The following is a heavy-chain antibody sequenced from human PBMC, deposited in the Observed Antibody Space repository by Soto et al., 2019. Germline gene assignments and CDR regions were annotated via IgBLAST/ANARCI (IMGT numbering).Heavy chain of an antibody. Sequence: QVQLVQSGAEVKKPGSSVNVSCKASGGTFSSYPISWVRQAPGQGLEWMGWILPIFGTVNYAQKFQGRVTITADRSTSTASMALSSLRSEDTAVYYCARDLDGSRRLDYWGQGTLVTVSS. V-gene: IGHV1-69*06. CDR1: GGTFSSYP. J-gene: IGHJ4*02. CDR3: ARDLDGSRRLDY. CDR2: ILPIFGTV. D-gene: IGHD6-13*01.